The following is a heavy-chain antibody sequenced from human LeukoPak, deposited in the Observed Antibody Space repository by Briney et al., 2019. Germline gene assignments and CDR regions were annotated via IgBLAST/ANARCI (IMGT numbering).Heavy chain of an antibody. Sequence: SETLSLTCTVSGDSVRSYYWSWIRQPPGQGLEWLGHINDRGCTNYNPSLQGRVTISIDTSKNQFSLKVNSVTAADTAVYYCVRDSRYGSGWFEDGLDFWGQGTTVTVSS. V-gene: IGHV4-59*02. J-gene: IGHJ6*02. CDR2: INDRGCT. D-gene: IGHD6-13*01. CDR3: VRDSRYGSGWFEDGLDF. CDR1: GDSVRSYY.